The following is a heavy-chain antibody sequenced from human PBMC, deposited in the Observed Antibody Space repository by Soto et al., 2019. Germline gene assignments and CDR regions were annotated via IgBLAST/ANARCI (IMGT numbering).Heavy chain of an antibody. V-gene: IGHV4-59*02. D-gene: IGHD3-10*01. Sequence: PSESTAIGSAVCGGRVTSSDGGGILRHQGKGLEWIAYIYDTGISGYTPRTSYNPPLKSRVTMSVDTSKSQFSLKLTSVTAADTAVYYCARGDEAVVYAGSDVWGQGTTVPVTS. J-gene: IGHJ6*02. CDR3: ARGDEAVVYAGSDV. CDR2: IYDTGISGYTPRT. CDR1: GGRVTSSD.